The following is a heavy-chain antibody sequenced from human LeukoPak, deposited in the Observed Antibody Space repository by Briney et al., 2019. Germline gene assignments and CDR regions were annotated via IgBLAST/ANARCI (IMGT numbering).Heavy chain of an antibody. Sequence: ASVKVSCKASGYSFSSYYMNWVRQAPGQGLEWMGMINPSGGSTSYAQKFQGRVTMTRDTSTSTVDMELSSLRSEDTAVYFCARGGDANNYPIDYWGQGTLVTVSS. V-gene: IGHV1-46*01. CDR1: GYSFSSYY. CDR2: INPSGGST. D-gene: IGHD5-24*01. CDR3: ARGGDANNYPIDY. J-gene: IGHJ4*02.